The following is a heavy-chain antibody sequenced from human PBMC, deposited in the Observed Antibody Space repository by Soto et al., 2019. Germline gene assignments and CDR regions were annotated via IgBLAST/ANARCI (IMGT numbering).Heavy chain of an antibody. CDR1: GFTVSNNY. J-gene: IGHJ4*02. V-gene: IGHV3-53*01. CDR2: IYSGGYT. D-gene: IGHD3-10*01. CDR3: GSRPGGGGY. Sequence: EVQLVESGGGLIQPGGSLRLSCAVSGFTVSNNYMSWVRQAPGKGLEGVSVIYSGGYTAYGDSVKGRFTISRDNSKNTLYLQMNRRGAAAPAVYYGGSRPGGGGYWGQGTLVTVSS.